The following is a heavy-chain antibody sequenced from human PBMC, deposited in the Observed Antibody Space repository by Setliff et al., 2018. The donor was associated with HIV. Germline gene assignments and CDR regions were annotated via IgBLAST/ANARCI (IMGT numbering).Heavy chain of an antibody. CDR1: GVTSGDYY. V-gene: IGHV4-31*03. J-gene: IGHJ5*02. CDR3: VRAEYSSSSDWFAP. Sequence: SETLSLTCTFSGVTSGDYYWTWIRQHPVKGLEWIGYIYSSGTKYYNPSLKSRLAISLDTSKNQFSLKLRSVTAADTAVYYCVRAEYSSSSDWFAPWGQGALVTVSS. CDR2: IYSSGTK. D-gene: IGHD6-6*01.